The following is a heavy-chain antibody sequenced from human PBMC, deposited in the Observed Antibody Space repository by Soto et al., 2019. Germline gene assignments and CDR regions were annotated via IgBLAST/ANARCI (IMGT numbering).Heavy chain of an antibody. CDR1: GFTFSSYA. CDR2: ISGSGGST. CDR3: AKDPSGRSHYYCYYGMDV. D-gene: IGHD1-26*01. Sequence: PGGSLRLSCAASGFTFSSYAMSWVRQAPGKGLEWVSAISGSGGSTYYADSVKGRFTISRDNSKNTLYLQMNSLRAEDTAVYYCAKDPSGRSHYYCYYGMDVWGQGTTVTVSS. J-gene: IGHJ6*02. V-gene: IGHV3-23*01.